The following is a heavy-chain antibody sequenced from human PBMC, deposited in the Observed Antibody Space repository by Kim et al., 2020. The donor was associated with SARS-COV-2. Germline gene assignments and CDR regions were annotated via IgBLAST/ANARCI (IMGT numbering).Heavy chain of an antibody. CDR2: INTNTGNP. D-gene: IGHD6-13*01. CDR3: ARANWGSSWPEPFYYYYGMDV. V-gene: IGHV7-4-1*02. J-gene: IGHJ6*02. Sequence: ASVKVSCKASGYTFTSYAMNWVRQAPGQGLEWMGWINTNTGNPTYAQGFTGRFVFSLDTSVSTAYLQISSLKAEDTAVYYCARANWGSSWPEPFYYYYGMDVWGQGTTVTVSS. CDR1: GYTFTSYA.